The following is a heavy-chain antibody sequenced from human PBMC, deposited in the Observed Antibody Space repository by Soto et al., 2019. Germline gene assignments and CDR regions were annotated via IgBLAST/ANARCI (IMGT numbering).Heavy chain of an antibody. Sequence: ASVKVSCKASGYTFTSYAMHWVRQAPGQRLEWMGWINAGNGNTKYSQKFQGRVTITRDTSANTAYMELSSLRSEDTAVYYCARDWGSGWYYYYYGMDVWGQGTTVTVSS. CDR3: ARDWGSGWYYYYYGMDV. J-gene: IGHJ6*02. D-gene: IGHD6-19*01. V-gene: IGHV1-3*01. CDR1: GYTFTSYA. CDR2: INAGNGNT.